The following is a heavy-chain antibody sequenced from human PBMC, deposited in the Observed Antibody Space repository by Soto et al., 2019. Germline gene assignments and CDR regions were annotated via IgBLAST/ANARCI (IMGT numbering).Heavy chain of an antibody. CDR2: ITPFSGDV. V-gene: IGHV1-45*02. CDR3: AGGGAGSGPFTWELPDH. CDR1: GNTFTYRY. D-gene: IGHD1-26*01. Sequence: GASVKVSCKALGNTFTYRYLHWVGQAPGQTLEGMGWITPFSGDVHYAQKFQERVTITRDRSINTAYMQMSSLRSEDTAMYFCAGGGAGSGPFTWELPDHWGQGTLVTVSS. J-gene: IGHJ4*02.